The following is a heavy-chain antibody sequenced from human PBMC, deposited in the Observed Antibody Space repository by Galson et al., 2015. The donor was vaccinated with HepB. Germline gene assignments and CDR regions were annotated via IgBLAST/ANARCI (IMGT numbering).Heavy chain of an antibody. D-gene: IGHD3-16*01. V-gene: IGHV3-33*01. CDR2: IWFDGSNK. CDR3: ARDGGRGSGGAFDI. CDR1: GFTFSSYG. J-gene: IGHJ3*02. Sequence: SLRLSCAASGFTFSSYGMHWVRQAPGKGLEWVAVIWFDGSNKYYADSVKGRFTISRDNSKNTLYLQMNSLRAEDTAVYYCARDGGRGSGGAFDIWGQGTMVTVSS.